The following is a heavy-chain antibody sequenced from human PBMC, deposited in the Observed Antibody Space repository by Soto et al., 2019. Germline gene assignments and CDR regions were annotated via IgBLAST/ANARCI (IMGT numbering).Heavy chain of an antibody. J-gene: IGHJ4*02. CDR3: VKERYGSGSYPYFDY. CDR1: GFSFSSAW. D-gene: IGHD3-10*01. V-gene: IGHV3-21*04. Sequence: PGGSLRLSCEASGFSFSSAWMIWVRQAPGKGLEWVSSISSSSSYIYYADSVKGRFIISRDNSKNTLYLQMDSLRAEDTATYYCVKERYGSGSYPYFDYWGQGTPVTVSS. CDR2: ISSSSSYI.